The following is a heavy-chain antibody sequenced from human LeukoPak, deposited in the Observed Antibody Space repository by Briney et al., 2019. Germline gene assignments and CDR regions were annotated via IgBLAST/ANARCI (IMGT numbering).Heavy chain of an antibody. CDR3: AKGGSYYGSGSPSN. Sequence: GGSLRLSCAASGVTLNTYGMHWVRQPPGKGLEWVAVISYDGSNKYYADSVQGRFTISRDNSENTVYLQMNSLRTEDTAVYYCAKGGSYYGSGSPSNWGQGTLVTVSS. D-gene: IGHD3-10*01. CDR1: GVTLNTYG. CDR2: ISYDGSNK. J-gene: IGHJ4*02. V-gene: IGHV3-30*18.